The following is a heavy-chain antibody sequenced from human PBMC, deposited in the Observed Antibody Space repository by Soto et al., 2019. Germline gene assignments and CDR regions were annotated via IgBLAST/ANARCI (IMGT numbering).Heavy chain of an antibody. V-gene: IGHV2-5*01. Sequence: TLILIEDRTLSWYSLTTPSVGLVWIRKPPGKALEWLAHVYWNDDKYYSLSLKSRLTISKDTSKSQVVLTMTNMDPVDSVIYYCANLKTREYCLGIRGQGRLGAISS. D-gene: IGHD2-21*02. CDR1: WYSLTTPSVG. CDR3: ANLKTREYCLGI. CDR2: VYWNDDK. J-gene: IGHJ4*03.